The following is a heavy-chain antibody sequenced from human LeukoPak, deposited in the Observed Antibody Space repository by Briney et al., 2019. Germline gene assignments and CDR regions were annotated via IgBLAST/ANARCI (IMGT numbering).Heavy chain of an antibody. Sequence: GGSLRLSCAASGFTFSDYYKSWIRQAPGKGLEWVSYISSSGSTIYYADSVKGRFTISRDNAKNSLYLQMNSLRAEDTAVYYCARDLSMAARPDYYGMDVWGQGTTVTVSS. CDR2: ISSSGSTI. D-gene: IGHD6-6*01. CDR3: ARDLSMAARPDYYGMDV. V-gene: IGHV3-11*01. CDR1: GFTFSDYY. J-gene: IGHJ6*02.